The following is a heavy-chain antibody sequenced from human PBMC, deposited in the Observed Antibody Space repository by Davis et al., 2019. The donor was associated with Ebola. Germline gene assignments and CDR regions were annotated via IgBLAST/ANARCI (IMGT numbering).Heavy chain of an antibody. CDR1: AGTFSSYA. D-gene: IGHD3-3*01. J-gene: IGHJ6*02. V-gene: IGHV1-69*06. CDR2: IIPIFGTA. CDR3: ASWMTDLWSGKLYYYYGMDV. Sequence: AASVKVSCKASAGTFSSYAISWVRQAPGQGLEWLGGIIPIFGTANYAQKFQGRVTITADKSKSTDYMERSSLRSEDTAVYYCASWMTDLWSGKLYYYYGMDVWGQGTTVTVSS.